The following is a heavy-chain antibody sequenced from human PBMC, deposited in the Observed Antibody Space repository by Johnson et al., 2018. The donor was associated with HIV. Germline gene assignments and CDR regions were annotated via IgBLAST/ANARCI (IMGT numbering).Heavy chain of an antibody. Sequence: EQLVESGGGAVQPGRSLRLSCAASGITFSSNSMHWVRQAPGKGLEWVSYISSSGSTIYYADSVKGRFTISRDNAKNSLYLQMNSLRAEDTAVYYCARDETPGAFDIWGPGTMVTVSS. CDR2: ISSSGSTI. CDR1: GITFSSNS. V-gene: IGHV3-48*03. CDR3: ARDETPGAFDI. J-gene: IGHJ3*02.